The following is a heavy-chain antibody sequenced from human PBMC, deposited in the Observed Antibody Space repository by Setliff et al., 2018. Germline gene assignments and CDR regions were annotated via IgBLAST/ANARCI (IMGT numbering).Heavy chain of an antibody. CDR2: INHSGST. CDR1: GGSFTYYY. J-gene: IGHJ4*02. Sequence: KTSETLSLTCAASGGSFTYYYWTWIRQPPGKGLEWIGEINHSGSTNYNPSLKSRVTISIDTSKNQFSLNLRPVTAADTAVYYCTRGGERYHTANWGQGLLVTVSS. D-gene: IGHD2-2*01. CDR3: TRGGERYHTAN. V-gene: IGHV4-34*01.